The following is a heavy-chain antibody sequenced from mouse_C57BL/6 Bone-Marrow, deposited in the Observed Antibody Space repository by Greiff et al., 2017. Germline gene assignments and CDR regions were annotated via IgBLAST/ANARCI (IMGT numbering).Heavy chain of an antibody. V-gene: IGHV7-1*01. CDR2: SRNKANDYTT. Sequence: EVKLVESGGGLVQSGRSLRLSCATSGFTFSDFYMEWVRQAPGKGLEWIAASRNKANDYTTEYSASVKGRFIVSRDTSQSILYLQMNALRAEDTAIYYCARNRYCAMDYWGQGTSVTVSS. CDR1: GFTFSDFY. CDR3: ARNRYCAMDY. J-gene: IGHJ4*01.